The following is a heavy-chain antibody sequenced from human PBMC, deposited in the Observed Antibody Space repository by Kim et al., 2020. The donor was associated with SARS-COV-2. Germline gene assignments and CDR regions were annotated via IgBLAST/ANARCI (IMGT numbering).Heavy chain of an antibody. Sequence: STYYNPSLKSRVTKSVDTSKTQFSRKLSSVTAADTAVYYCARHTYYHDIGWGQGTLVTVSS. J-gene: IGHJ4*02. CDR3: ARHTYYHDIG. D-gene: IGHD3-22*01. V-gene: IGHV4-31*02. CDR2: ST.